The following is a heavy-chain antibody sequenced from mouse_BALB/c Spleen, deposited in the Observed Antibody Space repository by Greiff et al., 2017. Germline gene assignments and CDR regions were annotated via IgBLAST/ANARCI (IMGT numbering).Heavy chain of an antibody. V-gene: IGHV3-5*02. CDR2: IYYSGTI. CDR3: ARDGGPYAMDY. J-gene: IGHJ4*01. CDR1: GISITTGNYR. Sequence: EVQLQESGPGLVKPSQTVSLTCTVTGISITTGNYRWSWIRQFPGNKLEWIGYIYYSGTITYNPSLTSRTTITRDTSKNQFFLEMNSLTAEDTATYYCARDGGPYAMDYWGQGTSVTVSS.